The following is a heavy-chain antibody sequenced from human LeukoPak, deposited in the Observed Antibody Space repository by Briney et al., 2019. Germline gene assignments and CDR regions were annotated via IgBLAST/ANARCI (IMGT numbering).Heavy chain of an antibody. Sequence: PSETLSLTCTVSGASISSHYWSWLRPPPGKGLEWIGYVIDSVRTKDNPSLQSRLTLSADTSKNEFSLRLSSVTAADTAVYYCATIKHGQIFGYFDFWGQGIKVTVSS. J-gene: IGHJ4*02. V-gene: IGHV4-59*11. D-gene: IGHD3-16*01. CDR3: ATIKHGQIFGYFDF. CDR1: GASISSHY. CDR2: VIDSVRT.